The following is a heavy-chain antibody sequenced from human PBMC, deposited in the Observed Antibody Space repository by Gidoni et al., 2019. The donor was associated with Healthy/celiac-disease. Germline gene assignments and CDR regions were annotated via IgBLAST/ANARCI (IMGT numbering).Heavy chain of an antibody. J-gene: IGHJ5*02. Sequence: EVQLVESGGGLVKPGGSLRLSCAASGFTFSSYSMNWVRQAPGKGLDWVSSISSGSSSIYYAHSVKGRFTISRDNAKNSLYLQMNSLRAEDTAVYYCARGVGWFDPWGQGTLVTVSS. CDR3: ARGVGWFDP. CDR2: ISSGSSSI. V-gene: IGHV3-21*01. CDR1: GFTFSSYS. D-gene: IGHD1-26*01.